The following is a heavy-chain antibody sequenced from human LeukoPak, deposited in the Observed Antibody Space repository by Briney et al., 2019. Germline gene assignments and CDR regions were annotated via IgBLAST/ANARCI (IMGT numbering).Heavy chain of an antibody. CDR1: GGSISSYY. V-gene: IGHV4-59*01. D-gene: IGHD3-10*01. CDR2: IYYSGST. Sequence: PSETLSLTCTVSGGSISSYYWSWIRQPPGKGLEWIGYIYYSGSTNYNPSLKSRVTISVDTSKNQFSLKLSSVTAADTAVYYCARGHGSGSYVFDYWGQGTLVTVSS. J-gene: IGHJ4*02. CDR3: ARGHGSGSYVFDY.